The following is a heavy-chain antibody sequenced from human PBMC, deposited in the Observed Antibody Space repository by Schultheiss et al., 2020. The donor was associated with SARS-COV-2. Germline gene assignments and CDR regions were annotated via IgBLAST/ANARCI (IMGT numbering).Heavy chain of an antibody. D-gene: IGHD4-23*01. V-gene: IGHV4-59*01. CDR1: GGSISSYY. CDR3: ARAVDGYYYYYMDV. J-gene: IGHJ6*03. Sequence: SETLSLTCTVSGGSISSYYWSWIRQPPGKGLEWIGYIYYSGSTNYNPSLKSRVTISVDRSKNQFSLKLSSVTAADTAVYYCARAVDGYYYYYMDVWGKGTTVTVSS. CDR2: IYYSGST.